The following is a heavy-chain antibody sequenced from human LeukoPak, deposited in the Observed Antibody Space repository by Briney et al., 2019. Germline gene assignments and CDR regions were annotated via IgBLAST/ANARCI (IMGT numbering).Heavy chain of an antibody. J-gene: IGHJ5*02. CDR2: ISSSSNYM. Sequence: PGGSLRLSCAASGFTFSSYSMNWVRQAPGKGLEWVSSISSSSNYMYYADSMKGRFTISRDNAKNSLYLQMNSLRAEDTAVYYCAKGPGWFDPWGQGTLVTVSS. CDR1: GFTFSSYS. V-gene: IGHV3-21*01. CDR3: AKGPGWFDP.